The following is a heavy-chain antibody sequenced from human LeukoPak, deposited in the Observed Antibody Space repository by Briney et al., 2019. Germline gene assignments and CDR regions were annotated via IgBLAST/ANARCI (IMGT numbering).Heavy chain of an antibody. CDR2: IYPGDSRI. Sequence: GESLKISCQGFGYSFTSYWIGWVRQMPGKGIEWMGVIYPGDSRIRYNPSFQGQVTISVDKSIITAYLQWVSLKASDTAMYYCACRDLSSTWSFPWGQGTLVTVSS. CDR3: ACRDLSSTWSFP. CDR1: GYSFTSYW. D-gene: IGHD6-13*01. V-gene: IGHV5-51*01. J-gene: IGHJ5*02.